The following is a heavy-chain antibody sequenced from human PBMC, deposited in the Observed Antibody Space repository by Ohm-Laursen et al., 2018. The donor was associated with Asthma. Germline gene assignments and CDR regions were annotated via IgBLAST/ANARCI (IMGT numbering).Heavy chain of an antibody. CDR1: GFTFSSYS. J-gene: IGHJ4*02. CDR3: ATSRRLGY. Sequence: SLRLSCAASGFTFSSYSMNWVRQAPGKGLEWVANIKQDGTEGFYVDSVKGRFTISRDNAKNLLFLEMINLRAEDTAVYYCATSRRLGYWGQGTLVTVSS. D-gene: IGHD6-6*01. V-gene: IGHV3-7*01. CDR2: IKQDGTEG.